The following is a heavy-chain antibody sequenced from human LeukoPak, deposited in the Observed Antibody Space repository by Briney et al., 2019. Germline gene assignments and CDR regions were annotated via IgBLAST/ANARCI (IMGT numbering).Heavy chain of an antibody. V-gene: IGHV4-39*01. J-gene: IGHJ4*02. CDR1: GGSISSSSFF. D-gene: IGHD1-26*01. Sequence: PSEPLSLTCTVSGGSISSSSFFWPWIPQPPGKGLEWTGTINYSGRSYPHPSLKSRVAISVDTSKNQFYLNLSSVTAADTAVYYCARWDNEFDYWGQGTLVTVSS. CDR2: INYSGRS. CDR3: ARWDNEFDY.